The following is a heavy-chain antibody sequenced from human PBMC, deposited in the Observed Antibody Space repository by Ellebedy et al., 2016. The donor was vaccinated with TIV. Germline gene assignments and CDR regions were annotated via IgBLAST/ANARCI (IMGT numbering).Heavy chain of an antibody. Sequence: GESLKISCAASRVTFRSYWMHWVRQAPGEGLVWVTRINNDGSSTNYADSVKGRFTISRDNAKNTLYLQMNSLRAEDTAVYYCSTLSDTGYWGHGTLVTVSS. CDR2: INNDGSST. D-gene: IGHD2-21*02. CDR1: RVTFRSYW. J-gene: IGHJ4*01. V-gene: IGHV3-74*01. CDR3: STLSDTGY.